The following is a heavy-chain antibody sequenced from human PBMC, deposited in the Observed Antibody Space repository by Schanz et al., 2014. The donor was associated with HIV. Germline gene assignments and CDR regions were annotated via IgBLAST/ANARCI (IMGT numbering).Heavy chain of an antibody. J-gene: IGHJ4*02. CDR1: GFTFDNYG. CDR2: ISESGGRT. Sequence: VQLVESGGGVVQPGRSLRLSCVASGFTFDNYGMHWVRQAPGKGLEWVSSISESGGRTYYADSVNGRFTISRDNSKNTLYLQMTTLRTEDTAVYYCAKPEYDSSGNSQSHFDYWGRGTLVTVSS. CDR3: AKPEYDSSGNSQSHFDY. D-gene: IGHD3-22*01. V-gene: IGHV3-23*04.